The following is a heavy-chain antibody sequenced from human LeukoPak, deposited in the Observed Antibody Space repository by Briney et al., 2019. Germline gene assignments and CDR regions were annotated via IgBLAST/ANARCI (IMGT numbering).Heavy chain of an antibody. CDR1: GFTFSSFA. V-gene: IGHV3-23*01. Sequence: GGFLRLSCAASGFTFSSFAMSWVRQAPRKGLEWVSVITPSDGSTYYSDSVRGRFTISRDNSKNTMYLQMNSLRAEDTAVYYCAKAQTMTMVTTVFYYGMDVWGQGTTVIVSS. CDR3: AKAQTMTMVTTVFYYGMDV. J-gene: IGHJ6*02. CDR2: ITPSDGST. D-gene: IGHD4-17*01.